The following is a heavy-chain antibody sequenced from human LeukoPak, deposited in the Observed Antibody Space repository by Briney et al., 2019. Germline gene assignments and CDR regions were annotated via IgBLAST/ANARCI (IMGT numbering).Heavy chain of an antibody. CDR2: ISGSGGST. CDR1: GFTFSSYG. J-gene: IGHJ4*02. V-gene: IGHV3-23*01. CDR3: ARVKESGAFDY. Sequence: GGSLRLSCAASGFTFSSYGMSWVCQAPGKGLEWVSAISGSGGSTYYADSVKGRFTISRDNSKNTLYLQMGSLRTEDMAVYYCARVKESGAFDYWGQGTLVTVSS. D-gene: IGHD3-10*01.